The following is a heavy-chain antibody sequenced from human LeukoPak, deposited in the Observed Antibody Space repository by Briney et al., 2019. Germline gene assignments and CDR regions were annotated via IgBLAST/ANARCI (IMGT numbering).Heavy chain of an antibody. D-gene: IGHD1-7*01. Sequence: GGSLRLSCTASGFTSGDYFMSWFRQAPGKGLEWVSYISSSGSTIYYADSVKGRFTISRDNAKNSLYLQMNSLRAEDTAVYYCARDQGYNWNYDDAFDIWGQGTMVTVSS. CDR1: GFTSGDYF. CDR3: ARDQGYNWNYDDAFDI. CDR2: ISSSGSTI. V-gene: IGHV3-11*04. J-gene: IGHJ3*02.